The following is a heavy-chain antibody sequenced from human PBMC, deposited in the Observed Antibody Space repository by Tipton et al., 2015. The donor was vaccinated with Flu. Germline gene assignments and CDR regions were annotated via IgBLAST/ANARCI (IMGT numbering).Heavy chain of an antibody. V-gene: IGHV4-34*01. J-gene: IGHJ5*02. CDR3: ARGGLGDGSGSGYWFDP. D-gene: IGHD3-10*01. Sequence: QLVQSGGGLVQPGRSLRLSCTASGFTFGDYAMSWVRQAPGKGLEWIGEINHSGSTNYNPSLKSRVTISVDTSKNQFSLKLSSVTAADTAVYYCARGGLGDGSGSGYWFDPWGQGTLVTVSS. CDR2: INHSGST. CDR1: GFTFGDYA.